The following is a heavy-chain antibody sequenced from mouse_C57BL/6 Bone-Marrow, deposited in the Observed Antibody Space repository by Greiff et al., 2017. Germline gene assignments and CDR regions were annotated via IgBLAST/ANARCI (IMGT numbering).Heavy chain of an antibody. CDR3: ARAERRGYYYAMDY. V-gene: IGHV1-72*01. Sequence: QVQLQQPGAELVKPGASVKLSCKASGYTFTSYWMHWVKQRPGRGLEWIGRIDPNSGGTKYNEQFKSKATLTVDKPSSTAYMQLSSLTSEDSAVYYCARAERRGYYYAMDYWGQGTSVTVSS. CDR1: GYTFTSYW. CDR2: IDPNSGGT. J-gene: IGHJ4*01.